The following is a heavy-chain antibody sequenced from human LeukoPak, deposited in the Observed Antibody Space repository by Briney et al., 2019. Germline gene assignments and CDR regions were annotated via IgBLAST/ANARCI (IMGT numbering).Heavy chain of an antibody. CDR1: GGSVRGYD. CDR3: ARGRWGSSYGSY. Sequence: SETLSHTCGVSGGSVRGYDWSWIRQPPGKGLEWIGEISYSGSTNYNPSLKSRLTMSVDTSKNQFSLNLSSVTAADTAVYYCARGRWGSSYGSYWGQGTLVTVSS. CDR2: ISYSGST. J-gene: IGHJ4*02. V-gene: IGHV4-34*01. D-gene: IGHD5-18*01.